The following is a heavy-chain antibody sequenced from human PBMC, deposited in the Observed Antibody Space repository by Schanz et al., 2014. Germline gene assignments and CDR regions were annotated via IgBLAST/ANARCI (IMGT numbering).Heavy chain of an antibody. V-gene: IGHV3-11*05. J-gene: IGHJ4*02. CDR2: ISGTTTYT. CDR1: GFTFSDYY. CDR3: AKGLYYDNTGGGFGY. D-gene: IGHD3-16*01. Sequence: QVQLVESGGGLVKPGGSLRLSCAASGFTFSDYYMSWIRQAPGKGLEWVSYISGTTTYTNYADSVKGRFTISRDNAKNALYLQMDSLRAESTAVYYSAKGLYYDNTGGGFGYWGQGTLVTVSS.